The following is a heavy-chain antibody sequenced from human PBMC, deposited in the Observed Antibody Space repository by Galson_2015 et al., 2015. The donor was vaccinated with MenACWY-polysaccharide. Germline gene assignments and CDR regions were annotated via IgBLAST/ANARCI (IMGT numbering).Heavy chain of an antibody. CDR2: IYYSGST. J-gene: IGHJ4*02. CDR3: ASFVIVGATYDY. V-gene: IGHV4-61*01. D-gene: IGHD1-26*01. CDR1: GGSVSSGSYY. Sequence: LSLTCTVSGGSVSSGSYYWSWIRQPPGKGLEWIGYIYYSGSTNYNPSLKSRVTISVDTSKNQFSLKLSSVTAADTAVYYCASFVIVGATYDYWGQGTLVTVSS.